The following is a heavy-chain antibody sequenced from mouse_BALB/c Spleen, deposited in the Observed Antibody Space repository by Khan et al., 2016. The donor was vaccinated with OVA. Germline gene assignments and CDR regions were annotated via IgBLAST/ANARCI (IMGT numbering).Heavy chain of an antibody. CDR1: GYTFTSYW. D-gene: IGHD1-1*01. J-gene: IGHJ4*01. CDR3: ASSNYYGSCLYAMDY. V-gene: IGHV1S41*01. Sequence: DLVKPGASVKLSCKASGYTFTSYWINWTKQRPGRGLEWIGQIAPGSDSSYYNEIFKGKTTLPVDASSSTAYIQLSSLSSEDSAVYFCASSNYYGSCLYAMDYWGQGTSVTVSS. CDR2: IAPGSDSS.